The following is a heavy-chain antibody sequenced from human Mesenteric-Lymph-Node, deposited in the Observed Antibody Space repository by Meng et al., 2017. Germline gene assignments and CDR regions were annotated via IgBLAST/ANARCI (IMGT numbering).Heavy chain of an antibody. CDR2: MNPNSGYT. V-gene: IGHV1-8*01. D-gene: IGHD5-18*01. J-gene: IGHJ4*02. CDR3: AREDTAMVKYY. CDR1: GYTFRSYD. Sequence: QVQLVQSGAEVKKPGASVKVSCKASGYTFRSYDINWVRQATGQGPEWMGWMNPNSGYTGQAQKFQGRVTMTTDTSTSTAYMELRSLRSDDTAVYYCAREDTAMVKYYWGQGTLVTVSS.